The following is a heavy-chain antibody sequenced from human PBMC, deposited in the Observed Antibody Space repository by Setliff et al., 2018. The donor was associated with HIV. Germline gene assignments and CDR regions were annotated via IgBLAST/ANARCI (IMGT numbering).Heavy chain of an antibody. CDR1: GGSVSTSSYS. V-gene: IGHV4-39*01. CDR3: GRVAGYCAPSRCYGYNAFDI. CDR2: IYHTGKT. Sequence: SETLSLTCTVSGGSVSTSSYSWGWIRQPPEKGLEWIGTIYHTGKTYYNSSLNSRVTIAVDTSKDQFSLNLSTVTAADTAVYCCGRVAGYCAPSRCYGYNAFDIWGPGTMVTV. J-gene: IGHJ3*02. D-gene: IGHD2-15*01.